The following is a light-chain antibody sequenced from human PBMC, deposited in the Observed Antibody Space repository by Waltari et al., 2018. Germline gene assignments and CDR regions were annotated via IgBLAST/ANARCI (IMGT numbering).Light chain of an antibody. V-gene: IGKV1-5*03. Sequence: IQMTQSPSTLSASVGDRVTITCRASQSVNSWVAWYQQKPRKAPKLLIFKASNLESGVPSRFSGSGSGTEFTLTISSLQPDDFATYHCQQYDSYWTFGQGTKVEIK. J-gene: IGKJ1*01. CDR2: KAS. CDR1: QSVNSW. CDR3: QQYDSYWT.